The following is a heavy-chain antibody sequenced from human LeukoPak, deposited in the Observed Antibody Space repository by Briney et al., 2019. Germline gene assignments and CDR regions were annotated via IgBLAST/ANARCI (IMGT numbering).Heavy chain of an antibody. J-gene: IGHJ4*02. CDR3: ATGGGYCSSTSCYVDYFDY. CDR2: IYYSGST. Sequence: SETLSLTCAVYGGSISSYYWSWIRQPPGKGLEWIGYIYYSGSTNYNPSLKSRVTISVDTSKNQFSLKLSSVTAADTAVYYCATGGGYCSSTSCYVDYFDYWGQGTLVTVSS. V-gene: IGHV4-59*01. CDR1: GGSISSYY. D-gene: IGHD2-2*01.